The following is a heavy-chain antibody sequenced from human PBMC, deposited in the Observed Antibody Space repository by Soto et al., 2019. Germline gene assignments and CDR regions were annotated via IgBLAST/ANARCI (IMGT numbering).Heavy chain of an antibody. Sequence: PGESLKISCKGSGYSFTSYWIGWVRQMPGKGLEWMGIIYPGDSDTRYSPSFQGQVTISADKSISTAYLQWSSLKASDTAMYYCASHVFLWFGESHPDAFDIWGQGTKVTVSS. CDR1: GYSFTSYW. D-gene: IGHD3-10*01. CDR3: ASHVFLWFGESHPDAFDI. J-gene: IGHJ3*02. V-gene: IGHV5-51*01. CDR2: IYPGDSDT.